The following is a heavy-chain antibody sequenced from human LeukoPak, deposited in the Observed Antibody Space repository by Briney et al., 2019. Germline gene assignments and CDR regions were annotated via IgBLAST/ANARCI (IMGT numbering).Heavy chain of an antibody. D-gene: IGHD6-19*01. J-gene: IGHJ6*02. Sequence: PGGSLRLSCEASGVTFSSHWVILVRQAPGKGLEWVAIIKQDGSEKDYVDSVTGRFTISRDNAKNSLYLQMNSLRDEDTAVYYCARDTSAWRYGMDVWGQGTTVTVSS. CDR3: ARDTSAWRYGMDV. V-gene: IGHV3-7*01. CDR2: IKQDGSEK. CDR1: GVTFSSHW.